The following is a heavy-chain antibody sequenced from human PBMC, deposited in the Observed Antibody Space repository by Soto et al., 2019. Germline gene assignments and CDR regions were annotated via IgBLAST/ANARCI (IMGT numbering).Heavy chain of an antibody. CDR1: GGSISSSSYY. CDR3: ARLNYYGSGSYIDY. J-gene: IGHJ4*02. CDR2: IYYSGST. D-gene: IGHD3-10*01. V-gene: IGHV4-39*01. Sequence: QLQLQESGPGLVKPSETLSLTCTVSGGSISSSSYYWGWIRQPPGKGLEWIGSIYYSGSTYYNPSLKSRVTISVDTSKIQFSLKLSSVTAADTAVYYCARLNYYGSGSYIDYWGQGTLVTVSS.